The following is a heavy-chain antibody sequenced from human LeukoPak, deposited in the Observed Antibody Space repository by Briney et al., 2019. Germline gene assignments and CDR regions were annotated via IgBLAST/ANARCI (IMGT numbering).Heavy chain of an antibody. CDR1: GFTFSSYS. CDR2: ISSSSSYI. D-gene: IGHD4-17*01. CDR3: ARGPWHTVTYVSFDY. V-gene: IGHV3-21*01. J-gene: IGHJ4*02. Sequence: GGSLRLSCAASGFTFSSYSMNWVRQAPGKGLEWVSSISSSSSYIYYADSVKGRFTISRDNAKNSLYLQMNSLRAEDTAAYYCARGPWHTVTYVSFDYWGQGTLVTVSS.